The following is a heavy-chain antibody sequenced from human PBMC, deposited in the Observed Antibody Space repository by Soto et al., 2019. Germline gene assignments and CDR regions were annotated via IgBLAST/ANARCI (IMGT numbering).Heavy chain of an antibody. V-gene: IGHV1-69*06. Sequence: QVQLVQSGAEVKKPGSSVKVSCKASGGTFSSYAISWVRQAPGQGLEWMGGIIPIFGTANYAQKFQGRVTNNAEKTPSTGYQELKSLGSEGTAVYYCARGREQGWKPDGFYILGQRKMVTVSS. CDR2: IIPIFGTA. CDR3: ARGREQGWKPDGFYI. CDR1: GGTFSSYA. D-gene: IGHD1-1*01. J-gene: IGHJ3*02.